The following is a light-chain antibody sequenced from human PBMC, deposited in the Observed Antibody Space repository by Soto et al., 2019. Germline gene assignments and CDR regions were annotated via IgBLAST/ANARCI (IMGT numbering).Light chain of an antibody. CDR3: QSYDSSLSGSDWV. CDR2: ANS. CDR1: SSNIGAGYD. Sequence: QPVLTQPPSVSGAPGQRVTISCTGSSSNIGAGYDVHWYQQLPGTAPKLLIYANSNRPSGVPDRFSGSKSGTSASLAIKGLQAEDEADYYCQSYDSSLSGSDWVFGGGTKLTVL. J-gene: IGLJ3*02. V-gene: IGLV1-40*01.